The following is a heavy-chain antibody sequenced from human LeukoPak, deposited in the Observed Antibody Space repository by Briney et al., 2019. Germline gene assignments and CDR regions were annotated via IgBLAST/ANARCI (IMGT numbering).Heavy chain of an antibody. J-gene: IGHJ4*02. CDR2: INPNSGGT. CDR1: GYTFTSYG. D-gene: IGHD3-22*01. V-gene: IGHV1-2*02. CDR3: ARVGYDSSGYYGDFDY. Sequence: ASVKVSCKASGYTFTSYGISWVRQAPGQGLEWMGWINPNSGGTNYAQKFQGRVTMTRDTSISTAYMELSRLRSDDTAVYYCARVGYDSSGYYGDFDYWGQGTLVTVSS.